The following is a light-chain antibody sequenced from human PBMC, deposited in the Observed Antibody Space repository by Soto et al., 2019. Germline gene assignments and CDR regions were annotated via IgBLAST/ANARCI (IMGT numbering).Light chain of an antibody. V-gene: IGKV3-15*01. CDR2: GAS. J-gene: IGKJ4*01. Sequence: EIVMTQSPVTLSVSPGERATLSCRASQSVGTNLAWYQQKPGQAPGLLISGASTRATGIPDRFSGSGSGTAFTLTIISLQSEDFAIYYCQQYDDWPQLTFGGGTKLEIK. CDR1: QSVGTN. CDR3: QQYDDWPQLT.